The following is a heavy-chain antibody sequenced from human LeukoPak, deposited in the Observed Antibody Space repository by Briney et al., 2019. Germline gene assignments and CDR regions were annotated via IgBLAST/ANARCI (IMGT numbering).Heavy chain of an antibody. CDR1: GYTFTSYD. CDR2: MNPNSGNT. J-gene: IGHJ6*03. CDR3: ARILVSIAAAGDYYYMDV. V-gene: IGHV1-8*01. D-gene: IGHD6-13*01. Sequence: ASVNVSCKASGYTFTSYDINWVRQAPGQGLGWMGWMNPNSGNTGYAQKFQGTVTMTRNTSISTAYMELSSLRSEDTAVYYCARILVSIAAAGDYYYMDVWGKGTTVTVSS.